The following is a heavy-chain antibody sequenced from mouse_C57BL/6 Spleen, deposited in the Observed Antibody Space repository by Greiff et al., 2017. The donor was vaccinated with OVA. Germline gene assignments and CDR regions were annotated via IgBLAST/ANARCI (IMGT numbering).Heavy chain of an antibody. Sequence: QVQLQQSGAELARPGASVKLSCKASGYTFTSYGISWVKQRTGQGLEWIGEIYPRSGNTYYNEKFKGKATLTADKSSSTAYMELRSLTSEDSAVYSCARSDDGYYPYYFDYWGQGTTLTVSS. V-gene: IGHV1-81*01. J-gene: IGHJ2*01. CDR2: IYPRSGNT. CDR1: GYTFTSYG. CDR3: ARSDDGYYPYYFDY. D-gene: IGHD2-3*01.